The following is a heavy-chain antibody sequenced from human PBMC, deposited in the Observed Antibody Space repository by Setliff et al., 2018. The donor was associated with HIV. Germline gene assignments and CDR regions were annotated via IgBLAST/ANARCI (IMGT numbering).Heavy chain of an antibody. Sequence: PGGSLRLSCATSGLTFSNCGMHWVRQAPGKGLEWVASIRSDGSIKYYADSVTGRFTISRDDSKNTLYLQMNSLRAEDTAVYYCAKDKGQKYADYWGQGTMVTVSS. D-gene: IGHD3-10*01. CDR3: AKDKGQKYADY. CDR2: IRSDGSIK. V-gene: IGHV3-30*02. CDR1: GLTFSNCG. J-gene: IGHJ4*02.